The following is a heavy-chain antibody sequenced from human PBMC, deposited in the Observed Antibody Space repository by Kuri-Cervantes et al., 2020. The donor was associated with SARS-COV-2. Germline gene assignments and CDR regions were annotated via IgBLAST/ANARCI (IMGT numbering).Heavy chain of an antibody. Sequence: GGSLRLSCKGSGYSFTSYWISWVRQMPGKGLEWMGRIDPSDSYTNYSPSFQGRVTISADKSISTAYLQWSSLKASDTAMYYCARQTPIAAAGGGPNWFDPWGQGTLVTVSS. CDR3: ARQTPIAAAGGGPNWFDP. V-gene: IGHV5-10-1*01. CDR1: GYSFTSYW. CDR2: IDPSDSYT. J-gene: IGHJ5*02. D-gene: IGHD6-13*01.